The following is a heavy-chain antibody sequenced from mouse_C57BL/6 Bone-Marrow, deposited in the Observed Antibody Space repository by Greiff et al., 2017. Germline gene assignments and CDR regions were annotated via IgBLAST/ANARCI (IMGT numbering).Heavy chain of an antibody. J-gene: IGHJ4*01. CDR3: ARSGQLGYAMDY. D-gene: IGHD6-1*01. CDR2: ISSGSSTI. V-gene: IGHV5-17*01. CDR1: GFTFSDYG. Sequence: EVKVVESGGGLVKPGGSLKLSCAASGFTFSDYGMHWVRQAPEKGLEWVAYISSGSSTIYYADTVKGRFTISRDNAKNTLFLQMTSLRSEDTAMYYCARSGQLGYAMDYWGQGTSVTVSS.